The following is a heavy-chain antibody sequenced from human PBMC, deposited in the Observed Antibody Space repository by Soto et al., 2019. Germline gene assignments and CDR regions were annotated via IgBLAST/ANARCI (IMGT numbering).Heavy chain of an antibody. Sequence: GGSLRLSCAASGFTFDDYAMHWVRQAPGKGLEWVSGISWNSGSIGYADPVKGRFTISRDNAKNSLYLQMNSLRAEDTALYYCAKDISSSWYSDYWGQGTLVTVSS. CDR2: ISWNSGSI. CDR1: GFTFDDYA. J-gene: IGHJ4*02. D-gene: IGHD6-13*01. CDR3: AKDISSSWYSDY. V-gene: IGHV3-9*01.